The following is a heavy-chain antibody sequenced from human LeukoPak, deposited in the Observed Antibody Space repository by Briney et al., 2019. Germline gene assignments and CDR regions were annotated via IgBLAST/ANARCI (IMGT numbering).Heavy chain of an antibody. Sequence: GGSLRLSCAASGFTFSSYSMNWVRQAPGKGLEWVSSISSSSSYIYYADSVKGRFTISRDNAKNSLYLQMNSLRAEDTAVYYCARDYSGYCSSTSCCFHNWFDPWGQGTLVTVSS. J-gene: IGHJ5*02. CDR3: ARDYSGYCSSTSCCFHNWFDP. CDR2: ISSSSSYI. D-gene: IGHD2-2*01. V-gene: IGHV3-21*01. CDR1: GFTFSSYS.